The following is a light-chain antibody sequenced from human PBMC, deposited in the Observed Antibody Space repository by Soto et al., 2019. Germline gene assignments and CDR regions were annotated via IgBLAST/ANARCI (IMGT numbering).Light chain of an antibody. CDR1: SSDVGGYNY. CDR3: SSYTSSSTNWV. Sequence: QSVLTQPASVSGSPGQSITISCTGTSSDVGGYNYVSWYQQHPGKAPKLMIYEVSNRPSGVSNRFSGSKSGNTASLTISGLQAEDEADYHCSSYTSSSTNWVFGGGTKLTVL. J-gene: IGLJ3*02. CDR2: EVS. V-gene: IGLV2-14*01.